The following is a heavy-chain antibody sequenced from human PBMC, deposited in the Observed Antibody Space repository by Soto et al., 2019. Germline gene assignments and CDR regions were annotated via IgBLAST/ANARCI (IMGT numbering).Heavy chain of an antibody. J-gene: IGHJ4*02. CDR2: INHSGST. CDR3: ARGADYYFDY. V-gene: IGHV4-34*01. CDR1: GGSFSGYY. D-gene: IGHD3-3*01. Sequence: SETLSLTCAVYGGSFSGYYWSWIRQPPGKGLEWTGEINHSGSTNYNPSLKSRVTISVDTSKNQFSLKLSSVTAADTAVYYCARGADYYFDYWGQGTLVTVSS.